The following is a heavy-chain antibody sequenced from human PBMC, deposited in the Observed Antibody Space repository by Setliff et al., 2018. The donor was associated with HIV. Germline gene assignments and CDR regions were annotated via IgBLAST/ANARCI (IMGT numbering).Heavy chain of an antibody. Sequence: SETLSLTCAVSGYSISSGYYWGWIRQPPGKGLEWVGSIYHSGTTYYNPSLKSRVTISGDTSKSQFSLKLRSVTAADTALYYCARGRYRSRWSSYYFDYWGQGTLVTVSS. CDR2: IYHSGTT. V-gene: IGHV4-38-2*01. J-gene: IGHJ4*02. D-gene: IGHD6-13*01. CDR1: GYSISSGYY. CDR3: ARGRYRSRWSSYYFDY.